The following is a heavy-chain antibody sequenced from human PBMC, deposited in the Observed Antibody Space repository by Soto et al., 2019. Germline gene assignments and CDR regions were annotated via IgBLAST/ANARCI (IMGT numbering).Heavy chain of an antibody. V-gene: IGHV3-64D*08. CDR1: GFTFNDNP. J-gene: IGHJ4*02. CDR3: VKGAGWLQDVDY. Sequence: EVQLVESGGGLVQPGGSLRLSCSASGFTFNDNPMYWVRQAPGKGLEYVSLISAIGDSTHYADSVKGRFSISRDNSENTLYLQMSSLRAEDTAVYYCVKGAGWLQDVDYWGQGTLVTVSS. CDR2: ISAIGDST. D-gene: IGHD5-12*01.